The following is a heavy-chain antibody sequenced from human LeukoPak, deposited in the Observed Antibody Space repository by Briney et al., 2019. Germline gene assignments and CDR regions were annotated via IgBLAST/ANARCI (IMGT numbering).Heavy chain of an antibody. CDR2: IYYHENT. CDR1: GYSIGNGYF. CDR3: ARRTYSAAYWKHFDY. D-gene: IGHD1-1*01. Sequence: SETLSLTCTVSGYSIGNGYFWGWIRQAPGKGLEWIGSIYYHENTYYNSSLKSRVTISVDTSKNQFSLKLNSVTAADTAVYFCARRTYSAAYWKHFDYWGQGTLVTVSS. J-gene: IGHJ4*02. V-gene: IGHV4-38-2*02.